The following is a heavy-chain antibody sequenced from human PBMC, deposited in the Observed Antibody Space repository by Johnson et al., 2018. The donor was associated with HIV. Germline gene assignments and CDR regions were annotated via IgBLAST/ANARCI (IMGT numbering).Heavy chain of an antibody. J-gene: IGHJ3*02. Sequence: VQLVESGGGLVQPGGSLRLSCAASGFTFSSYAMSWVRQAPGKGLEWVSVISGGDDDTYYAAAEKGRFTITRDNSKNTLYLQMNSLRAEDTAVYYCANALSLDAFNIWGQGTVVTVS. CDR3: ANALSLDAFNI. V-gene: IGHV3-23*04. CDR2: ISGGDDDT. CDR1: GFTFSSYA.